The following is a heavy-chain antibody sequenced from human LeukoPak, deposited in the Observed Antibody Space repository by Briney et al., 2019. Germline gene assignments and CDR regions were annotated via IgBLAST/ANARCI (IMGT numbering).Heavy chain of an antibody. V-gene: IGHV1-8*03. CDR1: GYTFTSYD. D-gene: IGHD6-13*01. Sequence: GASVKVSCKASGYTFTSYDINWVRQATGQGLEWMGWMNPNSGNTGYAQKFQGRVTITRNTSISTAYMELSSLRSEDTAVYYCARDRSEQQLVPGWFDPWGQGTLVTVSS. CDR3: ARDRSEQQLVPGWFDP. J-gene: IGHJ5*02. CDR2: MNPNSGNT.